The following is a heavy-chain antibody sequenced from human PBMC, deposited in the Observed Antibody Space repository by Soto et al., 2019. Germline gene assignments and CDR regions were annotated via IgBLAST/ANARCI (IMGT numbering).Heavy chain of an antibody. J-gene: IGHJ4*02. CDR3: ARDWELPRFDS. CDR1: GTSIDRMY. D-gene: IGHD1-26*01. V-gene: IGHV4-4*07. Sequence: LPLNCHASGTSIDRMYRRLIRQPAGQGLEWIGHIYSSGLTNYNPSLRSRVPMSVDSSKSQFSLKLTSVTAADTAVYFCARDWELPRFDSWGPGTLVTVSS. CDR2: IYSSGLT.